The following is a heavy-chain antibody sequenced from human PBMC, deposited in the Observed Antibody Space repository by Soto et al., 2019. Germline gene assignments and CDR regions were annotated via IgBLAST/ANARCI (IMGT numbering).Heavy chain of an antibody. J-gene: IGHJ4*02. CDR3: ARLPKGSLVTA. Sequence: GGSLRLSCIASGFSFSDYSMNWVRQAPGKGLQWVSYISSSSDKTYYADSVKGRFTVSRDNAKNALFLEMNSLRDDDTATDCCARLPKGSLVTAWGQGTRVTVSS. D-gene: IGHD2-21*02. CDR2: ISSSSDKT. CDR1: GFSFSDYS. V-gene: IGHV3-48*02.